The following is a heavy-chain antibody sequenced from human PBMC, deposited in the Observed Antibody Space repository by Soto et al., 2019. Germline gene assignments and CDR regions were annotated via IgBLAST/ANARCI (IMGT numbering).Heavy chain of an antibody. CDR2: MNPNSGNT. V-gene: IGHV1-8*01. CDR1: GYTFTSYD. D-gene: IGHD5-18*01. Sequence: GASVKVSCKASGYTFTSYDINWVRQATGQGLEWMGWMNPNSGNTGYAQKFQGRVTMTRNTSISTAYMELSSLRSEDTAVYYCARGKSGYSYGSFPGDYYYYMDVWGKGTTVTVPS. CDR3: ARGKSGYSYGSFPGDYYYYMDV. J-gene: IGHJ6*03.